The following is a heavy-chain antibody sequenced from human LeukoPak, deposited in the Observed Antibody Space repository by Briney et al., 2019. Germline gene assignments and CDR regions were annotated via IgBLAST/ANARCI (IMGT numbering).Heavy chain of an antibody. CDR2: INPNSGDT. J-gene: IGHJ4*02. CDR1: GYTFTGYY. Sequence: GASVKVSCKAAGYTFTGYYMHWVRQAPGQGLEWMGRINPNSGDTHYAQKFQGRVTMTRDTSISTAYMELSSLRSDDTAVYYCASFAGYGGNSLDFWGQGTLVTVSS. CDR3: ASFAGYGGNSLDF. V-gene: IGHV1-2*06. D-gene: IGHD4-23*01.